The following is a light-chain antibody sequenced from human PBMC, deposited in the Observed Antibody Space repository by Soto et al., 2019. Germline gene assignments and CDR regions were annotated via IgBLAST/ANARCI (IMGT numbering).Light chain of an antibody. CDR3: QQSKSTPLT. V-gene: IGKV1-39*01. Sequence: DIQMTQSPSSLSASVGDRVTITCRASRTISTYLNWYQQKPGKAPKLLIYDASSLHSGVPSRISGSGSGTDFTLTISSLQPEDFATYYCQQSKSTPLTFGGGTKVEIK. CDR1: RTISTY. J-gene: IGKJ4*01. CDR2: DAS.